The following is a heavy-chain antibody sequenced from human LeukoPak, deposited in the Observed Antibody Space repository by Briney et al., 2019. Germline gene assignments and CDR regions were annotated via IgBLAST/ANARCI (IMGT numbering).Heavy chain of an antibody. V-gene: IGHV3-23*01. Sequence: GGSLRLSCAASGFTFSIYAMSWVRQAPGKGLEWVSAISGSGGSTYYADSVKGRFTISRDNSKNTLYLQMNSLRAEDTAVYYCAKDPVEPRFLEPDPFDYWGQGTLVTVSS. CDR1: GFTFSIYA. J-gene: IGHJ4*02. D-gene: IGHD3-3*01. CDR3: AKDPVEPRFLEPDPFDY. CDR2: ISGSGGST.